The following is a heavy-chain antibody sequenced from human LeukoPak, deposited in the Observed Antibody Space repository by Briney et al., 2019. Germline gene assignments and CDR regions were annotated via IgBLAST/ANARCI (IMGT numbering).Heavy chain of an antibody. CDR2: INHSGST. J-gene: IGHJ4*02. D-gene: IGHD3-16*01. CDR3: ARDPRVFSGGFDY. CDR1: GGSFSGYY. Sequence: SKTLSLTCAVYGGSFSGYYWTWIRQPPGKGLEWIGEINHSGSTNYNPSLESRVTISVDTSKNQFSLKLNSVTPEDTAVYYCARDPRVFSGGFDYWGQGTLVTVSS. V-gene: IGHV4-34*01.